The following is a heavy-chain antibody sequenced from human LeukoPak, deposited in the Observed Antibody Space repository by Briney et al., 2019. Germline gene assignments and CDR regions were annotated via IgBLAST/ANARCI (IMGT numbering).Heavy chain of an antibody. V-gene: IGHV4-39*01. J-gene: IGHJ4*02. CDR2: VAYSGST. CDR3: ARVRYCSTNRCYDREFDN. CDR1: GGSISSTPDY. D-gene: IGHD2-2*01. Sequence: SETLSLTCTVSGGSISSTPDYWGWIRQPPERGLEWIGSVAYSGSTFYNASLKSRVTTSADTSKNQFSLNLTSVTAADTAVYYCARVRYCSTNRCYDREFDNWGQGTLVTVSS.